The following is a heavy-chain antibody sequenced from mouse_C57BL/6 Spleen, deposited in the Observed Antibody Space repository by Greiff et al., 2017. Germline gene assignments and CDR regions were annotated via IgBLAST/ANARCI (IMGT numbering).Heavy chain of an antibody. CDR2: ISDGGSYT. Sequence: EVKLMEPGGGLVKPGASLKLSCAASGFTFSSYAMSWVRQTPEQRLEWVATISDGGSYTYYPDNVKGRVTISRDNAKNNLYMQTSHLKSEDTAMDYCAREGYSSYAWFANWGQGTLVTVSA. V-gene: IGHV5-4*01. J-gene: IGHJ3*01. CDR3: AREGYSSYAWFAN. CDR1: GFTFSSYA. D-gene: IGHD2-5*01.